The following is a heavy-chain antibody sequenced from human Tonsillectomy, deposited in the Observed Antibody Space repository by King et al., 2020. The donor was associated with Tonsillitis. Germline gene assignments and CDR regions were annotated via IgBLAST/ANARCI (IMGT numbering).Heavy chain of an antibody. V-gene: IGHV3-21*01. D-gene: IGHD6-19*01. CDR3: ARGPNNSGWYFAFDI. CDR2: ISSSSSYI. Sequence: VQLVESGGGLVKPGGSLRLSCAASGFTFSSYSMNWVRQAPGKGLEWVSSISSSSSYINYADSVKGRFTISRDNAKNSLYLQMNSLRADDTAVYYCARGPNNSGWYFAFDIWGQGTMVTVSS. CDR1: GFTFSSYS. J-gene: IGHJ3*02.